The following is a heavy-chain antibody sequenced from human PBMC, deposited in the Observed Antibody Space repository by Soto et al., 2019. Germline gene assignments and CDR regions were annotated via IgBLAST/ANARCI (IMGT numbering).Heavy chain of an antibody. D-gene: IGHD5-12*01. CDR1: GGTFSSYT. Sequence: QVQLVQSGAEVKKPGSSVTVSCKASGGTFSSYTISWVRQAPGQGLEWMGGIIPIFGTANYAQKFQGRVTITADESXXTADMELRSLRSADTAGHYCARGNHRWLQLWYFDLCGRGTLLAVST. J-gene: IGHJ2*01. CDR3: ARGNHRWLQLWYFDL. V-gene: IGHV1-69*12. CDR2: IIPIFGTA.